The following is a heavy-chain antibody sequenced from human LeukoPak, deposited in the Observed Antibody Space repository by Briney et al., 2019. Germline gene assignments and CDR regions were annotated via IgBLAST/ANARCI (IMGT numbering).Heavy chain of an antibody. D-gene: IGHD2-2*01. V-gene: IGHV4-39*07. CDR3: ARENQLLPPGWFDP. J-gene: IGHJ5*02. Sequence: PSETLSLTCTVSGGSISSSSYYWGWIRQPPGKGLEWIGSIYYSGSTYYNPSLKSRVTISVDTSKNQFSLKLSSVTAADTAVYYCARENQLLPPGWFDPWGQGTLVTVSS. CDR2: IYYSGST. CDR1: GGSISSSSYY.